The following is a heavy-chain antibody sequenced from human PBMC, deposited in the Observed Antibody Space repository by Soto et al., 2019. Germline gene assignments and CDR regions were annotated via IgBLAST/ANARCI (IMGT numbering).Heavy chain of an antibody. Sequence: EVQLVESGGGLVQPGVSLRLSCAVSGFTFSSFWMHWVRQAPGEGLVWVSRINTDGSSTSYADSVKGRFTISRDNAKNTLYLQMNSLRVEDTAVYYCAKRGVDTFGLSYWGQGTLVTVSS. D-gene: IGHD3-10*01. CDR2: INTDGSST. V-gene: IGHV3-74*01. CDR1: GFTFSSFW. J-gene: IGHJ4*02. CDR3: AKRGVDTFGLSY.